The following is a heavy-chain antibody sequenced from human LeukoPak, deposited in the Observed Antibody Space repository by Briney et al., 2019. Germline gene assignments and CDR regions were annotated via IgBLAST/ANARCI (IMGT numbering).Heavy chain of an antibody. CDR1: GYTFTSYD. CDR2: MNPNSGNT. CDR3: ARGLEMATIPGGY. Sequence: ASVKVSCKASGYTFTSYDINWVRQATGQGREWMGWMNPNSGNTGCAQKFQGRVTMTRNTSISTAYMELSSLRSEDTAVYYCARGLEMATIPGGYWGQGTLVTVSS. V-gene: IGHV1-8*01. J-gene: IGHJ4*02. D-gene: IGHD5-24*01.